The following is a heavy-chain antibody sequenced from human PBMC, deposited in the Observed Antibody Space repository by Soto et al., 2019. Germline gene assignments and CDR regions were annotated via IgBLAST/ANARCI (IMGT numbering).Heavy chain of an antibody. CDR3: ASLSMVTFGGIRKDAFDV. Sequence: QVQLQESGPGLVKPSETLSLTCTVSGDSIRSYYWSWIRQPPGKGLEWIGYIYYSGSTTHNPSLKSRVTIAVDTSKTQCSLKPSSVPAADTAVYYCASLSMVTFGGIRKDAFDVWGQGTMVTVSS. D-gene: IGHD3-16*01. V-gene: IGHV4-59*08. CDR2: IYYSGST. CDR1: GDSIRSYY. J-gene: IGHJ3*01.